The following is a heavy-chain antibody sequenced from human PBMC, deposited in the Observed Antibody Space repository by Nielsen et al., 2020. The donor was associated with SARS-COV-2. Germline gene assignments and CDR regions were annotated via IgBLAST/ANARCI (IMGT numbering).Heavy chain of an antibody. D-gene: IGHD2-2*01. CDR2: INAGNGNT. CDR3: ARGYCSSTSCYANYFDY. Sequence: ASVKVSCKASGYTFTTYGFSWVRQAPGQRLEWMGWINAGNGNTKYSQKFQGRVTITADESTSTAYMELSSLRSEDTAVYYCARGYCSSTSCYANYFDYWGQGTLVTVSS. J-gene: IGHJ4*02. CDR1: GYTFTTYG. V-gene: IGHV1-3*01.